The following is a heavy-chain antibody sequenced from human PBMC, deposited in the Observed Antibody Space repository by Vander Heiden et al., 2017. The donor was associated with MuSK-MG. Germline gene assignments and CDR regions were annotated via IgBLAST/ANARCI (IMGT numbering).Heavy chain of an antibody. Sequence: QITLKESGPTLVTPTQTLTLTCTFSGFSLSTSGVGVGCIRQPPGKALEWLALIYWDDDKRYRTSLKSRLTITKDTSKNQVVRTMTNMDTVETATYYCAHSRFHVDGSGSYFWFDPWGHGSLVTLSS. CDR1: GFSLSTSGVG. CDR2: IYWDDDK. CDR3: AHSRFHVDGSGSYFWFDP. D-gene: IGHD3-10*01. V-gene: IGHV2-5*02. J-gene: IGHJ5*02.